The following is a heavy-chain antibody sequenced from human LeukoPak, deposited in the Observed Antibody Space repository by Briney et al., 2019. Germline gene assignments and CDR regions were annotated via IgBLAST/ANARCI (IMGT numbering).Heavy chain of an antibody. CDR3: TREARVGNWFDP. V-gene: IGHV1-2*02. CDR2: INPDNGGT. Sequence: ASVKVSCRASGYTFTAYYIHWVRQAPGQGLEWMGWINPDNGGTNYAQKFQGRVTMTRDTSIRTVYMDLSRLRSDDTAVFYYTREARVGNWFDPWGQGIQVTVSS. CDR1: GYTFTAYY. D-gene: IGHD2-2*01. J-gene: IGHJ5*02.